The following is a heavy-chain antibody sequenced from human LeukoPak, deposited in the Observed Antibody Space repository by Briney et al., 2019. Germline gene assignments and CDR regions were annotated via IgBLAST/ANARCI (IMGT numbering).Heavy chain of an antibody. CDR1: GGSISGYY. Sequence: SETLSLTCTVSGGSISGYYWSWIRQPPGKGQELIGYIYSTGITDYNPSLTSRVTISVDTSKNQFSLKLSSVTAADTAVYYCARFIGSSGYYDYWGHGTLVTVPS. CDR2: IYSTGIT. CDR3: ARFIGSSGYYDY. V-gene: IGHV4-59*01. D-gene: IGHD3-22*01. J-gene: IGHJ4*01.